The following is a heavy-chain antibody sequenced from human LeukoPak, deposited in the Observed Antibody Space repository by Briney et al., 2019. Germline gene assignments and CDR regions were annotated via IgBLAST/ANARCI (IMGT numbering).Heavy chain of an antibody. CDR1: GFTVXSNY. CDR2: ISSNGGST. D-gene: IGHD2-2*01. J-gene: IGHJ5*02. Sequence: SLRLSCAASGFTVXSNYMSWVRQAPGKGLEYVSAISSNGGSTYYANSVKGRFTISRDNSKNTLYLQMGSLRAEDMAVYYCARDSSTSLSSWGQGTLVTVSS. V-gene: IGHV3-64*01. CDR3: ARDSSTSLSS.